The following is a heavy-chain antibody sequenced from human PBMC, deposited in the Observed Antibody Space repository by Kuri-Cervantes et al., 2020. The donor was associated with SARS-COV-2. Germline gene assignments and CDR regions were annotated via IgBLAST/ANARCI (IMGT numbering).Heavy chain of an antibody. D-gene: IGHD6-13*01. J-gene: IGHJ4*02. CDR3: ARAYSSSYVLYFDY. CDR1: GFTFSSYW. CDR2: INSDGSST. Sequence: GGSLRLSCAASGFTFSSYWMHWVRQAPGKGLVWVSRINSDGSSTSYADSVKGLFTISRDNAKNTLYLRMNSLRAEDTAVYYCARAYSSSYVLYFDYWGQGTLVTVSS. V-gene: IGHV3-74*01.